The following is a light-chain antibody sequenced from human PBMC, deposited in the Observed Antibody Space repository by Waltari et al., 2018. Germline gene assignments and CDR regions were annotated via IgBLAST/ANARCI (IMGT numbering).Light chain of an antibody. CDR3: SSYAGSNTVV. Sequence: QSALTQPPSASGSPGQSVTISCTGTSRDVGGYNYVSWYQQYPGKAPKLMIYEVSKRPSGVPERFSGSKSGNTASLTVSGLQGDDEADYYCSSYAGSNTVVFGGGTKLTVL. CDR1: SRDVGGYNY. J-gene: IGLJ2*01. CDR2: EVS. V-gene: IGLV2-8*01.